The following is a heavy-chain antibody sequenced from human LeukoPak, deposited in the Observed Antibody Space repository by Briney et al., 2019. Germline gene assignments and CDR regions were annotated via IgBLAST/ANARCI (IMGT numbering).Heavy chain of an antibody. CDR1: GFTFSDYY. CDR2: ISGSGGST. Sequence: GGSLRLSCAASGFTFSDYYMSWIRQAPGKGLEWVSAISGSGGSTYYADSVKGRFTISRDNSKNTLYLQMNSLRAEDTAVYYCAKDVSGYDYFDYWGQGTLVTVSS. D-gene: IGHD3-22*01. CDR3: AKDVSGYDYFDY. V-gene: IGHV3-23*01. J-gene: IGHJ4*02.